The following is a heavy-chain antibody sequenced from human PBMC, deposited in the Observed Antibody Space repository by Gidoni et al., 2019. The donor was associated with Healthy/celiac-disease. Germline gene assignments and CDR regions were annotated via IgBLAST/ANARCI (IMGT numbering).Heavy chain of an antibody. J-gene: IGHJ3*02. CDR1: GFTFRSHA. D-gene: IGHD1-26*01. V-gene: IGHV3-23*01. CDR2: ISGSGGST. CDR3: AKVLVGARPNSAFDI. Sequence: EVQLLESGGGLVQPGGSLRPPCADSGFTFRSHAMSWVRQAPGKGLEWVSAISGSGGSTYYADSVKGRFTISRDNSKNTLYLQMNSLRAEDTAVYYCAKVLVGARPNSAFDIWGQGTMVTVSS.